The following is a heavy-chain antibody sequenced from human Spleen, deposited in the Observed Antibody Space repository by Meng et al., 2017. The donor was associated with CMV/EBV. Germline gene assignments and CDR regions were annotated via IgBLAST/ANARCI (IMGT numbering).Heavy chain of an antibody. V-gene: IGHV1-2*02. D-gene: IGHD6-19*01. CDR1: RYTFTAYY. CDR3: VREDSSGWSYFDY. Sequence: CKASRYTFTAYYVHWVRQAPGQGLEWMGWINPNGGATIYAQNFQGRVSMTRDTSISTAYMELSGLRFDDTAVYYCVREDSSGWSYFDYWGQGTLVTVSS. J-gene: IGHJ4*02. CDR2: INPNGGAT.